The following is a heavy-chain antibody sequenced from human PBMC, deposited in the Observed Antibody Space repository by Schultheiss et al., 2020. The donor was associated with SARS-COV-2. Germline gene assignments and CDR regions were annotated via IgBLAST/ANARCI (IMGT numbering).Heavy chain of an antibody. Sequence: SETLSLTCAVYGGSFSGYYWSWIRQPPGKGLEWIGEINHSGSTNYNPSLKSRVTISVDTSKNQFSLKLSSVTAADTAVYYCARDRLTIFGVPDPGWYFDLWGRGTLVTVSS. V-gene: IGHV4-34*01. D-gene: IGHD3-3*01. CDR3: ARDRLTIFGVPDPGWYFDL. CDR1: GGSFSGYY. CDR2: INHSGST. J-gene: IGHJ2*01.